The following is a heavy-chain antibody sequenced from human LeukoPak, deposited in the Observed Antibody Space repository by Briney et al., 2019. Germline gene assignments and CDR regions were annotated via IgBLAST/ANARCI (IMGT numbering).Heavy chain of an antibody. D-gene: IGHD3-22*01. CDR1: GFTFSIYA. CDR3: AKAPPNYYDSSGGPFDY. CDR2: ISGSGVTT. Sequence: GGSLRLSCAASGFTFSIYAMSGVRKAPGKGLEWVSPISGSGVTTYFADSVKGRFTISRDNSKNTLYLQMNSLRAEDTAVYYCAKAPPNYYDSSGGPFDYWGQGTLVTVSS. V-gene: IGHV3-23*01. J-gene: IGHJ4*02.